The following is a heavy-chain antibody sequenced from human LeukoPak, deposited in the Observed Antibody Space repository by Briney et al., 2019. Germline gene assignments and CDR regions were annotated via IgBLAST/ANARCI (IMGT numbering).Heavy chain of an antibody. CDR2: IYYSGST. CDR1: GGSISSSSYY. Sequence: KTSETLSLTCTVSGGSISSSSYYWGWIRQPPGKGLEWIGSIYYSGSTYYNPSLKSRVTISVDTSKNQFSLKLSSVTAADTAVYYCARWYYDFWSGSVFDYWGQGTLVTVSS. D-gene: IGHD3-3*01. J-gene: IGHJ4*02. CDR3: ARWYYDFWSGSVFDY. V-gene: IGHV4-39*01.